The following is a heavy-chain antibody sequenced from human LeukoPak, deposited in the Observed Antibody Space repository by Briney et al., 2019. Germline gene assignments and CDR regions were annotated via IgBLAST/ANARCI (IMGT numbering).Heavy chain of an antibody. CDR3: ARAKGSSWYPWYYFDY. CDR1: GGSISSYY. V-gene: IGHV4-59*13. D-gene: IGHD6-13*01. CDR2: IYYSGST. J-gene: IGHJ4*02. Sequence: SETLSLTCTVSGGSISSYYWSWIRQPQGEGLERIGYIYYSGSTNYNPSLKSRVTISVDTSKNQFSLKLSSVTAADTAVYYCARAKGSSWYPWYYFDYWGQGTLVTVSS.